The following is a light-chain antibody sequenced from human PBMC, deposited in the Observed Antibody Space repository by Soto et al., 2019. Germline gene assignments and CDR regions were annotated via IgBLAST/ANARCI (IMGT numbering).Light chain of an antibody. V-gene: IGLV3-21*04. Sequence: SYELTQPPSVSVAPGQTARITCGGDNIGSKGVHWYQQKPGQAPVLVIYYDTARPSGIPERFSGSNPGNMATLTISRVEAGDEADYYCQVWDSSTECRVFGGGTKVTVL. CDR3: QVWDSSTECRV. CDR1: NIGSKG. CDR2: YDT. J-gene: IGLJ3*02.